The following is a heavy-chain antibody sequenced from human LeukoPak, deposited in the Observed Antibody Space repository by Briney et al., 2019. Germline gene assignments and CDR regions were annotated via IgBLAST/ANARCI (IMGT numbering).Heavy chain of an antibody. D-gene: IGHD6-6*01. CDR1: GFTFSSYS. J-gene: IGHJ4*01. Sequence: PGGSLRLSCAASGFTFSSYSMNWVRQAPGKGLEWVSYIRCSSSTIYYADSVKRRFTISRDNAKNSPQLEMSIPRAEYTAVFYAARDKWTVNSSSSGIAEGGQGT. CDR2: IRCSSSTI. CDR3: ARDKWTVNSSSSGIAE. V-gene: IGHV3-48*01.